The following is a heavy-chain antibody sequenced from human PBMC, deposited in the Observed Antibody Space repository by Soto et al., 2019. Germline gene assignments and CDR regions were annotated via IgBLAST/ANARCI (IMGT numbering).Heavy chain of an antibody. CDR3: AKGRASDCPGCTQDY. CDR1: AFTFSSYA. D-gene: IGHD2-21*02. V-gene: IGHV3-23*01. Sequence: EVQLLESGGGLAQPGGSLRLSCAASAFTFSSYAMSWVRQAPGKGLEWVSAVSGSGDSTYYADSVKGRFTISRDNSKIPRSLEMHSLRAEDAAVYYGAKGRASDCPGCTQDYWGQGTLVTVSS. CDR2: VSGSGDST. J-gene: IGHJ4*02.